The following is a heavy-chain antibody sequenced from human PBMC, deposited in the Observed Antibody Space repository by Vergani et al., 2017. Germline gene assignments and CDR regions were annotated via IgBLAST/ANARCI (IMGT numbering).Heavy chain of an antibody. CDR2: ISYDGSNK. CDR3: ARRSAPYYYYSSSYDY. V-gene: IGHV3-30-3*01. J-gene: IGHJ4*02. Sequence: QVQLVESGGGMVQPGRSLRLSCAASGFTFSSYAMHWVRQAPGKELEWVAVISYDGSNKYYAYSVKGRFTISRDNSKTTLYLKMNSLRAEDTAVYYCARRSAPYYYYSSSYDYWDQGTLVIGSS. CDR1: GFTFSSYA. D-gene: IGHD3-22*01.